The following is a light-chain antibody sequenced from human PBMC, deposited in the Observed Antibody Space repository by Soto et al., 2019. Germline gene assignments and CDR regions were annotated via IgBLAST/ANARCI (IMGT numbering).Light chain of an antibody. J-gene: IGLJ2*01. Sequence: QSVLTQPPSVSGAPGQRVTISCTGSSSNSGAYYDVHWYQQLPGTAPKLLIFGNSNRPSGVPDRFSGSKSGTSASLAITGLQAEDEADYYCQSYDSSLSGVVFGGGTKLTVL. V-gene: IGLV1-40*01. CDR3: QSYDSSLSGVV. CDR1: SSNSGAYYD. CDR2: GNS.